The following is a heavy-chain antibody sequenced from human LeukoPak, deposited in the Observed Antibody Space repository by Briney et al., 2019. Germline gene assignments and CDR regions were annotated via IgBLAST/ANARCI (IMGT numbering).Heavy chain of an antibody. J-gene: IGHJ6*03. D-gene: IGHD3-22*01. Sequence: SETLSLTCTVSGGSISSYYWSWIRQPAGKGLEWIGRIYYSGSTYYNPSLKSRVTISVDTSKNQFSLKLSSVTAADTAVYYCARLTHYYDSSGYYYLNYYYYYMDVWGKGTTVTVSS. CDR2: IYYSGST. V-gene: IGHV4-59*05. CDR1: GGSISSYY. CDR3: ARLTHYYDSSGYYYLNYYYYYMDV.